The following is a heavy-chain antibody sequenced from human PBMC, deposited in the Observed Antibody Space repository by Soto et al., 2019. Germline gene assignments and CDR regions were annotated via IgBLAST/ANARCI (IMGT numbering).Heavy chain of an antibody. D-gene: IGHD3-3*01. J-gene: IGHJ4*02. CDR3: ARGSSIFGVVIMQYYFDY. CDR2: IYYSGST. V-gene: IGHV4-39*07. CDR1: GGSISSSSYY. Sequence: SETLSLTCTVSGGSISSSSYYWGWIRQPPGKGLEWIGSIYYSGSTYYNPSLKSRVTISVDTSKNQFSLKLSSVTAADTAVYYCARGSSIFGVVIMQYYFDYWGQGTLVTVSS.